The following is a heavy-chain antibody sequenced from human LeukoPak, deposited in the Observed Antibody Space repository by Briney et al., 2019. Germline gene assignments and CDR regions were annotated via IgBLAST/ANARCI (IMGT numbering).Heavy chain of an antibody. D-gene: IGHD2-15*01. CDR1: GFTFSSYS. V-gene: IGHV3-21*01. CDR3: ARNGPEGGSYYYYYMDV. CDR2: ISSSSSYI. Sequence: GGSLRLSCAASGFTFSSYSMNWVRQAPGKRLEWVSSISSSSSYIYYADSVKGRFTISRDNAKNSLYLQMNSLRAEDTAVYYCARNGPEGGSYYYYYMDVWGKGTTVTVSS. J-gene: IGHJ6*03.